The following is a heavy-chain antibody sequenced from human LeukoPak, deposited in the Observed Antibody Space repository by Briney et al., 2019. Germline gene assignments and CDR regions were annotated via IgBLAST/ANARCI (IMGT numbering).Heavy chain of an antibody. CDR3: AAASGYSYFEH. V-gene: IGHV3-33*01. CDR1: GFTFSSYG. Sequence: PGGSLRLSCAASGFTFSSYGMHWVRQAPGKGLEWVSIIWYDGSNKYYADSVKGRFTISRDGSKNTVYLQMNSLRVEDTAVYYCAAASGYSYFEHWGQGTLVIVSS. CDR2: IWYDGSNK. D-gene: IGHD6-13*01. J-gene: IGHJ1*01.